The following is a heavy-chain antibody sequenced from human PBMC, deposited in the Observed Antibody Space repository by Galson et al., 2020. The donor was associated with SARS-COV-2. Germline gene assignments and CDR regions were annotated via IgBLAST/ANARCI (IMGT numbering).Heavy chain of an antibody. CDR2: ISWNSGMI. CDR1: GFTFDDYA. J-gene: IGHJ3*02. CDR3: FVDSSGDWSDAFDM. D-gene: IGHD3-22*01. Sequence: GGSLRLSCATSGFTFDDYAMNWVRQAPGKGLEWVSGISWNSGMITYADSVKGRFIISRDNAKNSLYLQMNNLRTEDTALYYCFVDSSGDWSDAFDMWGRGTMVTVSS. V-gene: IGHV3-9*01.